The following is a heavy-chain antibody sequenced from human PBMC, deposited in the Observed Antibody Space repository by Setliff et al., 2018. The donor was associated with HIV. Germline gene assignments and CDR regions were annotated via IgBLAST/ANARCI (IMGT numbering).Heavy chain of an antibody. Sequence: GGSLRLSCAPSGFTFGSYAMSWVRQAPGKGLEWVSVISGSGDSTFYADSLKGRFTISRDNSKNTLYLQMNSLRAEDTAVYYCARDRAESYYYYYYYMDVWGKGTTVTVSS. CDR1: GFTFGSYA. CDR3: ARDRAESYYYYYYYMDV. CDR2: ISGSGDST. V-gene: IGHV3-23*01. J-gene: IGHJ6*03. D-gene: IGHD3-10*01.